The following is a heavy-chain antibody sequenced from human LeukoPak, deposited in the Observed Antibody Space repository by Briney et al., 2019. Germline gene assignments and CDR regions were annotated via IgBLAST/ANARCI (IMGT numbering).Heavy chain of an antibody. Sequence: PGGSLRLSCAASGFTFSSYAMSWVRQAPGKVLEWVSGISGNGGSTYYADSVKGRLTISRDSSKQTLHLQMNSLRAEDTAVYFCAKDWGGAVAGNKVGFDYWGQGTLVTVSS. CDR3: AKDWGGAVAGNKVGFDY. CDR2: ISGNGGST. CDR1: GFTFSSYA. J-gene: IGHJ4*02. V-gene: IGHV3-23*01. D-gene: IGHD6-19*01.